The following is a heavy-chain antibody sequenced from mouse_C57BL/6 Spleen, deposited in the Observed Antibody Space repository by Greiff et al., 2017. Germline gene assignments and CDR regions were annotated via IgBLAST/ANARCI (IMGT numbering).Heavy chain of an antibody. CDR1: GYTFTSYW. V-gene: IGHV1-50*01. Sequence: QVQLQQSGAELVKPGASVKLSCKASGYTFTSYWMQWVKQRPGQGLEWIGEIDPSDSYTNYNQKFKGKATLTVDTSSSTAYMQLSSLTSEDSAVYYCARGTPITSVVAGDYWGQGTTLTVSS. J-gene: IGHJ2*01. CDR2: IDPSDSYT. D-gene: IGHD1-1*01. CDR3: ARGTPITSVVAGDY.